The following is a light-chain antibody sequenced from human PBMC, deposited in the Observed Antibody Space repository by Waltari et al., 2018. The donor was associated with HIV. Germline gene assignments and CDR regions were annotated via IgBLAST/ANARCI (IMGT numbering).Light chain of an antibody. CDR3: QHYNNWPYT. CDR1: HSIGNN. J-gene: IGKJ2*01. Sequence: EIVMTQSPATVSVSPGEGATLSCRASHSIGNNLAWHQQRPGQAPSLLIYSASTRATGIPARFSGSVSGTQFTLTIDSLQSEDFAIYYCQHYNNWPYTFGQGTRLEIK. V-gene: IGKV3-15*01. CDR2: SAS.